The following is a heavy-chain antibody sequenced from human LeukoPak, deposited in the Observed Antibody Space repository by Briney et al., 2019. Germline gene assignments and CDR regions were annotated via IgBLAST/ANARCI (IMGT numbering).Heavy chain of an antibody. V-gene: IGHV4-4*07. CDR2: IYTSGST. D-gene: IGHD3-10*01. CDR3: ARSQRVRGALFFDY. J-gene: IGHJ4*02. Sequence: SETLSLTCTVSGGSISSYYWSWIRQPAGKGLEWIGRIYTSGSTNYNPSLKSRVTISVDTSKNQFSLKLSSVTAADTAVYYCARSQRVRGALFFDYWGQGTLVTVSS. CDR1: GGSISSYY.